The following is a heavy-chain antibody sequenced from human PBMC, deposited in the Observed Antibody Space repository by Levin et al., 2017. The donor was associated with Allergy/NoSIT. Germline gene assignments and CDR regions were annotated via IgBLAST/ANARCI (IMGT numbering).Heavy chain of an antibody. D-gene: IGHD5-12*01. CDR3: ARGAGYSGYDWVPYYFDY. CDR1: GFTFSSYS. Sequence: GGSLRLSCAASGFTFSSYSMNWVRQAPGKGLEWVSYISSSSSTIYYADSVKGRFTISRDNAKNSLYLQMNSLRDEDTAVYYCARGAGYSGYDWVPYYFDYWGQGTLVTVSS. V-gene: IGHV3-48*02. J-gene: IGHJ4*02. CDR2: ISSSSSTI.